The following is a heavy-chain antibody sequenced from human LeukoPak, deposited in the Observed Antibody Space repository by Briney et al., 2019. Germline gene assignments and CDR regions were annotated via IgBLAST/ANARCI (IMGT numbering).Heavy chain of an antibody. CDR1: GYTFTGYY. V-gene: IGHV1-2*02. CDR3: ARDRRFGELLISAVYYYYMDV. CDR2: INPNSGGT. J-gene: IGHJ6*03. Sequence: GASVKVSCKASGYTFTGYYMHWVRQAPGQGLEWMGWINPNSGGTNYAQKFQGRVTMTRDTSISTAYMELSRLRSDDTAVYYCARDRRFGELLISAVYYYYMDVWGKGTTVTVSS. D-gene: IGHD3-10*01.